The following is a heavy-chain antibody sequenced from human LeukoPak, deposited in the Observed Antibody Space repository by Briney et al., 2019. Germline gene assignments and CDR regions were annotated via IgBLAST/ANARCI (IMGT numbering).Heavy chain of an antibody. V-gene: IGHV4-34*01. CDR3: ARHSRRIAATPY. D-gene: IGHD6-6*01. J-gene: IGHJ4*02. CDR1: GGSFSGYY. Sequence: PSETLSLTCAVYGGSFSGYYWSWIRQPPGKGLEWIGEINHSGSTNYNPSLKGRVTISVDTSKNQFSLKLSSVTAADTAVYYCARHSRRIAATPYWGQGTLVTVSS. CDR2: INHSGST.